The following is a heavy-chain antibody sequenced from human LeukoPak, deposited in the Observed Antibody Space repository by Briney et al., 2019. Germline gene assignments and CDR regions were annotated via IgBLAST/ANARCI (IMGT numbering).Heavy chain of an antibody. Sequence: SETLSLTCTVSGGSISSYYWSWIRQPPGKGLEWIGYIYYSGATNYNPSLKSRVTISVDTSKNQFSLNMSSVTAADTAVYYCAKAPSAYCGGDCFSAYMDVWGKGTTVTVSS. CDR1: GGSISSYY. J-gene: IGHJ6*03. CDR2: IYYSGAT. CDR3: AKAPSAYCGGDCFSAYMDV. V-gene: IGHV4-59*01. D-gene: IGHD2-21*02.